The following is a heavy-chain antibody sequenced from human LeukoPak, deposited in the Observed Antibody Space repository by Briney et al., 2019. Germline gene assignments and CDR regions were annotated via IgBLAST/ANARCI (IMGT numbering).Heavy chain of an antibody. Sequence: GASVKVSCKASGFTFHTSAMQWVRQARGQRLEWIGWIVLGSGNTVYSHKFHDRVIITRDMSTSTAYMELDSLGSEDTAVYYCAAQRGASLHDFWSTRLFDPWGQVTLVTVSS. CDR1: GFTFHTSA. J-gene: IGHJ5*02. CDR2: IVLGSGNT. V-gene: IGHV1-58*02. D-gene: IGHD3-3*01. CDR3: AAQRGASLHDFWSTRLFDP.